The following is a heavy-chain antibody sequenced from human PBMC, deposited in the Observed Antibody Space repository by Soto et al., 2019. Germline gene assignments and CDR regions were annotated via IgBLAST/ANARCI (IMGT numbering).Heavy chain of an antibody. CDR1: GFTFSNYG. J-gene: IGHJ4*02. Sequence: GGSLRLSCAASGFTFSNYGMHWARQAPGKGLEWVAAILYDGSNKYYADSVKGRFTISRDNSKNTLYLQMNSLRAEDTAVYYCARTPTRLEGDYWGQGTLVTVSS. V-gene: IGHV3-33*01. CDR3: ARTPTRLEGDY. CDR2: ILYDGSNK. D-gene: IGHD3-3*01.